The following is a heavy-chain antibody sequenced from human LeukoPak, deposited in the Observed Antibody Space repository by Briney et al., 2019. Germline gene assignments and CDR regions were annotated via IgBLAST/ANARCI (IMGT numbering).Heavy chain of an antibody. J-gene: IGHJ6*02. CDR3: ARDRAITIFGVVLCMDV. CDR2: IKQDGKEK. V-gene: IGHV3-7*01. CDR1: GLTFSSYW. Sequence: GGSLRLSCAASGLTFSSYWMSWVCQAPGKGLEWVANIKQDGKEKYYVDSVKGRFTISRDNAKNSLFLQMNSLRAEDTAVYYCARDRAITIFGVVLCMDVWGQGTTVTVSS. D-gene: IGHD3-3*01.